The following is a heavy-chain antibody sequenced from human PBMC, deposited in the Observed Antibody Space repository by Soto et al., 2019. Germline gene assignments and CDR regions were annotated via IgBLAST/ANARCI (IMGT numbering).Heavy chain of an antibody. CDR3: ARGKITGLFDY. D-gene: IGHD2-8*02. Sequence: QVQLQQWGAGLLKPSETLSLTCAVYGGSFSGYYWTWIRQPPGTGLEWIGEINPSGSTNYNPSLTSRVTIPVDTSKTQFSLQLTSVTAADTAVYYCARGKITGLFDYWGQGTLVTVSS. CDR2: INPSGST. V-gene: IGHV4-34*01. CDR1: GGSFSGYY. J-gene: IGHJ4*02.